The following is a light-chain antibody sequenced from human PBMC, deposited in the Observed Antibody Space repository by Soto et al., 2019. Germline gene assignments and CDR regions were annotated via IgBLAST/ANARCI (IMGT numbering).Light chain of an antibody. Sequence: DIQMTQSPSSLYASVGDRVTITCRASQSISSYLNWYQQKPGKAPNLLIYDASTLQSGVPSRFSGSGSGTDFTLTISSLQPEDFATYYCQQIYSSPWTFGQGTKVEIK. CDR1: QSISSY. V-gene: IGKV1-39*01. CDR3: QQIYSSPWT. CDR2: DAS. J-gene: IGKJ1*01.